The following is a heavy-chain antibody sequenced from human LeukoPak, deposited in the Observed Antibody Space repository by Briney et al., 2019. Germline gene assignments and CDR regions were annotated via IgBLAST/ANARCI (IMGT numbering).Heavy chain of an antibody. V-gene: IGHV4-39*01. CDR3: ARYVVYGSGKYYFDY. J-gene: IGHJ4*02. CDR1: GGSVSSTTYY. CDR2: INYSGST. D-gene: IGHD3-10*01. Sequence: SETLSLTCTVSGGSVSSTTYYWSWIRQPPGKGLEWIASINYSGSTYYNPSLKSRVAISVDTSENQFSLKLSSVTAADTAVYYCARYVVYGSGKYYFDYWGQGTLVTVSS.